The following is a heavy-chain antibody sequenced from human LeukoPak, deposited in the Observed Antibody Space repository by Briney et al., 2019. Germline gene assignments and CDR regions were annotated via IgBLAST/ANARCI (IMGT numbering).Heavy chain of an antibody. CDR3: ARDRLSDILTGYQGPFGY. CDR1: GYTFTSYG. D-gene: IGHD3-9*01. V-gene: IGHV1-18*04. J-gene: IGHJ4*02. Sequence: ASVKVSCKASGYTFTSYGISWVRQAPGQGLEWMGWISAYNGNTNYAQKLQGSVTMTTDTSTSTAYMELRSLRSDDTAVYYCARDRLSDILTGYQGPFGYWGQGTLVTVSS. CDR2: ISAYNGNT.